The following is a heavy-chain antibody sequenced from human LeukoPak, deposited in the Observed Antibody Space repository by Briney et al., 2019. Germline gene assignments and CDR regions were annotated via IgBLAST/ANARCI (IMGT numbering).Heavy chain of an antibody. Sequence: SKTLSLTCTVSGGSISSYYWSWIRQPPGKGLEWIGYFYYSGSTNYNPSLKSRVTISVDTSKNQFSLKLSSVTAADTAVYYCAREVLRYFDWLLSGFDYWGQGTLVTVSS. CDR3: AREVLRYFDWLLSGFDY. V-gene: IGHV4-59*12. CDR2: FYYSGST. D-gene: IGHD3-9*01. CDR1: GGSISSYY. J-gene: IGHJ4*02.